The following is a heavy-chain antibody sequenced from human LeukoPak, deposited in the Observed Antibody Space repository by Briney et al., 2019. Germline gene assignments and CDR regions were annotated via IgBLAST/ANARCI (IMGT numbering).Heavy chain of an antibody. V-gene: IGHV4-61*08. CDR3: ARVLGDSGYYYVGGGAYYYYGMDV. J-gene: IGHJ6*02. CDR1: GGSISSGDYY. Sequence: SETLSLTCTVSGGSISSGDYYWSWIRQPPGKGLEWIGYIYYSGSTNYNPSLKSRVTISVDTSKNQFSLKLSSVTAADTAVYYCARVLGDSGYYYVGGGAYYYYGMDVWGQGTTVTVSS. CDR2: IYYSGST. D-gene: IGHD3-22*01.